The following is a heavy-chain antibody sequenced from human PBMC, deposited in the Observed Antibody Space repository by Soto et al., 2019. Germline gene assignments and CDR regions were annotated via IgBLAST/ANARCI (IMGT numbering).Heavy chain of an antibody. V-gene: IGHV1-69*13. CDR3: ARGTWSGYYKEYYYYGMDV. J-gene: IGHJ6*02. D-gene: IGHD3-3*01. Sequence: ASVKVSCKASGGTFSSYAISWVRQAPGQGLEWMGGIIPIFGTANYAQKFQGRVTITADESTSTAYMELSSLRSEDTAVYYCARGTWSGYYKEYYYYGMDVWGQGTTVTVSS. CDR2: IIPIFGTA. CDR1: GGTFSSYA.